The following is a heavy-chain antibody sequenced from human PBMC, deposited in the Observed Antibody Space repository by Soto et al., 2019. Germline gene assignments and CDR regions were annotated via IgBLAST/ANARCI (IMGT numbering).Heavy chain of an antibody. Sequence: ASVKVSCKASGYTFTSYYMHWVRQAPGQGLEWMGIINPSGGSTSYAQKFQGRGTMTRDTSTSTVYMELSSLRSEDTAVYYCATIGYCSGGSCYRGPLNDAFDIWGQGTMVTVSS. V-gene: IGHV1-46*03. CDR1: GYTFTSYY. CDR2: INPSGGST. CDR3: ATIGYCSGGSCYRGPLNDAFDI. J-gene: IGHJ3*02. D-gene: IGHD2-15*01.